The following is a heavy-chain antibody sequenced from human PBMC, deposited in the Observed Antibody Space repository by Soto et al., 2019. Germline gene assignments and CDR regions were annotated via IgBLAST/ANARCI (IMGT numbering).Heavy chain of an antibody. CDR1: GFTFSSYA. Sequence: EVQLLESGGGLVQPGGSLRLSCTASGFTFSSYAMSWVRQAPGKGLEWVSAISGSGGSTYYADSVKGRFTISRDNSKNTLYLQMNSLRAEDTAVYYCARDVGDCSSTSCYTADDAFDIWGQGTMVTVSS. CDR2: ISGSGGST. D-gene: IGHD2-2*02. V-gene: IGHV3-23*01. CDR3: ARDVGDCSSTSCYTADDAFDI. J-gene: IGHJ3*02.